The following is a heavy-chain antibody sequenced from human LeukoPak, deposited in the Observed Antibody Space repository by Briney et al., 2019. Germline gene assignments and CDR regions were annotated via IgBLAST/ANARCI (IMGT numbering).Heavy chain of an antibody. Sequence: GGSLRLSCAASGFTFSSYGMHWVRQAPGKGLEWVAFIRYDGGNKYYADSVKGRFTISRDNSKNTLYLQMNSLRAEDTAVYYCAKDVKLDVWGKGTTVTISS. CDR2: IRYDGGNK. CDR1: GFTFSSYG. CDR3: AKDVKLDV. D-gene: IGHD6-6*01. V-gene: IGHV3-30*02. J-gene: IGHJ6*04.